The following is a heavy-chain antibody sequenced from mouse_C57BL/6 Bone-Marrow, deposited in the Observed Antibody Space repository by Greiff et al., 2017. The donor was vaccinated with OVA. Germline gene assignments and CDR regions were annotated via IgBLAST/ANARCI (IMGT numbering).Heavy chain of an antibody. CDR1: GFNIKDDY. J-gene: IGHJ2*01. D-gene: IGHD2-1*01. Sequence: VQLQQSGAELVRPGASVKLSCTASGFNIKDDYMHWVKQRPEQGLEWIGWIDPENGDTEYTSKFQGKATITADTSSNTAYLQLSSLTSEDTAVYYCITGVNYVYYFDYGCQGTTLTVSA. CDR2: IDPENGDT. V-gene: IGHV14-4*01. CDR3: ITGVNYVYYFDY.